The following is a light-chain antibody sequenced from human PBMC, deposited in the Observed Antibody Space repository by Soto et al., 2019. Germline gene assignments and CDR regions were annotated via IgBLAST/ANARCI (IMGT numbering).Light chain of an antibody. CDR1: SSHIPYQF. CDR3: ASWDTNLDEFV. V-gene: IGLV1-51*01. Sequence: QSVLAQSPSVSAAPGQTVTLSCSGSSSHIPYQFVSWYQQLPGTAPTLLLYDNTRRPSGVPDRFSATKSGPSDTLHIAGLQTADEDVYYCASWDTNLDEFVFGPGTKLTVL. CDR2: DNT. J-gene: IGLJ1*01.